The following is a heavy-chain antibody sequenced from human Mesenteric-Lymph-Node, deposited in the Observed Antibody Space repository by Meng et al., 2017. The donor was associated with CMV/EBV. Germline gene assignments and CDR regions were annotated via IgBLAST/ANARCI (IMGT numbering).Heavy chain of an antibody. J-gene: IGHJ4*02. CDR3: AMKDY. CDR2: INTNSGGT. CDR1: ADTFISYN. V-gene: IGHV1-2*02. Sequence: ASVKVSCKASADTFISYNVHWVRQAPGQGLEWMGWINTNSGGTNYAQNFQGRVTMTRDTSISTAYMELSRLRSDDTAVYYCAMKDYWGQGTLVTVSS.